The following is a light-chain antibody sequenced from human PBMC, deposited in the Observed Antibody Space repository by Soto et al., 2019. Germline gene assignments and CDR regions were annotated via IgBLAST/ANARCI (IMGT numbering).Light chain of an antibody. CDR1: QSLLQRNGHNY. V-gene: IGKV2-28*01. J-gene: IGKJ5*01. CDR3: MQGLQTPRIT. Sequence: DIVLTQSPVYLPVTPGEPASISCRSSQSLLQRNGHNYVDWYVQKAGQSPHLLIYLASSRATGVPDRFSGGGSGTNFTLEISRVEAEDGGLYYCMQGLQTPRITFGQGTRLDIK. CDR2: LAS.